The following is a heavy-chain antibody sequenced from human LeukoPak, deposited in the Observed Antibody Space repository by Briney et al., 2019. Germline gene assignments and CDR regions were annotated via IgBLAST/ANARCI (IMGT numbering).Heavy chain of an antibody. CDR2: ISSSSSYI. CDR3: ARGNAGFFDY. CDR1: GFTFSSYS. J-gene: IGHJ4*02. D-gene: IGHD2-8*01. V-gene: IGHV3-21*06. Sequence: GGSLRLSCAASGFTFSSYSVNWVRQAPGKGLEWVSSISSSSSYIYYADSVKGRFTISRDNAKNSLYLQMNSLRAEDTAVYYCARGNAGFFDYWGQGTLVTVSS.